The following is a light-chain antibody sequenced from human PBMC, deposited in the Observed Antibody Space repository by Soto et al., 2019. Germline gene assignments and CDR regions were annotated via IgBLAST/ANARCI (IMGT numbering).Light chain of an antibody. CDR3: QQYTTSPFT. J-gene: IGKJ3*01. CDR2: GAS. V-gene: IGKV3-20*01. CDR1: QSVGSNY. Sequence: EIVLTQSPGTLSLSPGERATLYCRASQSVGSNYLAWYQQKPGQAPRVLIYGASSRATDIPDRFSGSGSGADFPLTISRLEPEDFAVYYCQQYTTSPFTFGPGTKVDIK.